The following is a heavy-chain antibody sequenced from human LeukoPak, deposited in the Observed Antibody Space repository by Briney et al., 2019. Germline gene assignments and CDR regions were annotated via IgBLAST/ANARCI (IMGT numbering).Heavy chain of an antibody. CDR1: GFTFSNYA. CDR3: AKRSPRDYYYNMDV. Sequence: PGGSLRLSCAASGFTFSNYAMGWVRQAPGKGLEWVSAILESGGSTYYADSVKGRFTISRDNSKNTLYLQMNSLRAEDTAVYYCAKRSPRDYYYNMDVWGQGTTVTVSS. V-gene: IGHV3-23*01. J-gene: IGHJ6*02. CDR2: ILESGGST.